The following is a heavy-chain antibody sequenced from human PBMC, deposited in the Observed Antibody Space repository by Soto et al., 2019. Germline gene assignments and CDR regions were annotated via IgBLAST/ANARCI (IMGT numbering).Heavy chain of an antibody. CDR3: ASERMATITRGYFDY. Sequence: SVKVSCKASGGTFSSYAISWVRQAPGQGLEWMGGIIPIFGTANYAQKFQGRVTITADESTSTAYMELSSLRSEDTAVYYCASERMATITRGYFDYWGQGSLVTVSS. CDR1: GGTFSSYA. D-gene: IGHD5-12*01. J-gene: IGHJ4*02. V-gene: IGHV1-69*13. CDR2: IIPIFGTA.